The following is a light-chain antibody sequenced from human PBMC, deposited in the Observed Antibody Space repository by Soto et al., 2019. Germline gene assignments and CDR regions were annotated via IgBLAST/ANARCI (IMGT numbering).Light chain of an antibody. J-gene: IGLJ1*01. Sequence: QAVVTQPPSVSGAPGQRVTISCTGSSSNIGAGYDVHWYQQLPGTAPKLLIYGNSNRPSGVPDRFSGSKSGTSASLAITGLQAEDEADYYCQSNDSSRSVLYGFGTGTKVTVL. CDR2: GNS. V-gene: IGLV1-40*01. CDR1: SSNIGAGYD. CDR3: QSNDSSRSVLYG.